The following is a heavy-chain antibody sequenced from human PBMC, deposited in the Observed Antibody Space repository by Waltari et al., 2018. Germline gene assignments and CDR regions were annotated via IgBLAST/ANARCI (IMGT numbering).Heavy chain of an antibody. CDR3: ARNSLGGPFFHH. V-gene: IGHV4-34*01. J-gene: IGHJ1*01. Sequence: QVQLQQWDAGLLQPSETLSPTGAVYGGSLSGYYWSWLRQPPWKGPEWIGEINHSGSTNYTPSLKSRVTISVDTSKNQFSLKLRSVTAADTAVYYCARNSLGGPFFHHWGQGTLVTVSS. CDR1: GGSLSGYY. CDR2: INHSGST. D-gene: IGHD2-15*01.